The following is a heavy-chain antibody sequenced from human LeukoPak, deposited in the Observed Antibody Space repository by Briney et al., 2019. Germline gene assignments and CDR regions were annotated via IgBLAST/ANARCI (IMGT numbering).Heavy chain of an antibody. Sequence: PSETLSLTCTATGDSISSYYWSWIRQPAGKGLEWIGRIYASGSTNYNPSLKSRVTISVDKSKSQGSRKLSSVTAADTAVYYCARTVSSYNWYFDLWGRGTLVTVSS. V-gene: IGHV4-4*07. CDR2: IYASGST. D-gene: IGHD4-11*01. CDR3: ARTVSSYNWYFDL. J-gene: IGHJ2*01. CDR1: GDSISSYY.